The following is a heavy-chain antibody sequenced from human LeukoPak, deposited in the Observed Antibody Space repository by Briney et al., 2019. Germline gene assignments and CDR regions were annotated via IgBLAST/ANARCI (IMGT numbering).Heavy chain of an antibody. Sequence: HPGGSLRLSCAASGFTFSSYAMSWVRQAPGKGLEWVSAISGSGGSTYYADSVKGRFTISRDNSKNTLYLQMNSLRAEDTAVYYCAKDQGDTVISYYFDYWGQGTLVTVSS. V-gene: IGHV3-23*01. CDR3: AKDQGDTVISYYFDY. CDR1: GFTFSSYA. D-gene: IGHD4-17*01. J-gene: IGHJ4*02. CDR2: ISGSGGST.